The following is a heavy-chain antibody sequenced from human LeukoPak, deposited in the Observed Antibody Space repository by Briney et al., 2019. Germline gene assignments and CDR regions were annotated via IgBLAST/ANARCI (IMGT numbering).Heavy chain of an antibody. D-gene: IGHD6-6*01. CDR2: IYYSGST. CDR1: GGSISSSSYN. J-gene: IGHJ6*03. CDR3: ASIAARLIFDYYYYMDV. Sequence: PSETLSLTCTVSGGSISSSSYNWGWIRQPPGKGLEWIGSIYYSGSTYYNPSLKSRVTISVDTSKNQFSLKLSSVTAADTAVYYCASIAARLIFDYYYYMDVWGKGTTVTVSS. V-gene: IGHV4-39*01.